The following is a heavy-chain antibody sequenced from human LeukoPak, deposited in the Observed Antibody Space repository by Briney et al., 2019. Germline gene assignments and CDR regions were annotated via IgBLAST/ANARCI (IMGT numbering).Heavy chain of an antibody. V-gene: IGHV1-2*02. CDR2: INPNSGGT. J-gene: IGHJ4*02. CDR3: ARARYDSSGYYGY. Sequence: ASVKVSCKASGYTFTGYYMDWVRQAPGQGLEWMGWINPNSGGTNYAQKFQGRVTMTRDTSIGTAYMELSRLRSDDTAVYYCARARYDSSGYYGYWGQGTLVTVSS. D-gene: IGHD3-22*01. CDR1: GYTFTGYY.